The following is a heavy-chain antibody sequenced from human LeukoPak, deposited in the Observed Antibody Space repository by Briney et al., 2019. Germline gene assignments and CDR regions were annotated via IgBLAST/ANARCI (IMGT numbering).Heavy chain of an antibody. D-gene: IGHD1-26*01. CDR2: ISTYNGNT. V-gene: IGHV1-18*01. J-gene: IGHJ4*02. Sequence: GASVTVSCTASGYTFTSYGISWVRQAPGQGLEGMGCISTYNGNTNYAQKLQGRVTMTTDTSTSTDYMERRSLRSDDTAVYYGARGSYTDYWGQGTLVTVSS. CDR3: ARGSYTDY. CDR1: GYTFTSYG.